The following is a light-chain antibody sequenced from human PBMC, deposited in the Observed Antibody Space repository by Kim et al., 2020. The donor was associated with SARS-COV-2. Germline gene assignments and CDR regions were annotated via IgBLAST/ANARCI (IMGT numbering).Light chain of an antibody. CDR3: QQYGASPYS. Sequence: LSPGERATLSCRAGQVGSNNYLAWYQQKPGQAPSLLIYGASKRNTDFPDRFSGSGSGTDFTLTIDRLEPEDFAVYFCQQYGASPYSFGQGTKLEI. V-gene: IGKV3-20*01. CDR1: QVGSNNY. CDR2: GAS. J-gene: IGKJ2*03.